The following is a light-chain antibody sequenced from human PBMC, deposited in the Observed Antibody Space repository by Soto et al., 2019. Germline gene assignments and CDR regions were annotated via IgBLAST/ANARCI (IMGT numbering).Light chain of an antibody. CDR2: RAS. CDR3: QQRSNWAIT. V-gene: IGKV3D-11*02. CDR1: QTVDTL. J-gene: IGKJ5*01. Sequence: LTQSPAFLSVSPGVRATLSCRASQTVDTLLAWYQHKPGQAPRLLIYRASTRATGIPARFSGSGPGTDFTLTISSLEPEDFAVYYCQQRSNWAITFGQGTRLEIK.